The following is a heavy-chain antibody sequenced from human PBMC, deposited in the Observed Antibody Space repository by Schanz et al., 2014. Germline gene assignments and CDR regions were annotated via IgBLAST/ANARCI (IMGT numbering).Heavy chain of an antibody. D-gene: IGHD2-2*01. J-gene: IGHJ3*02. CDR2: FIPILDVG. V-gene: IGHV1-69*04. CDR1: GYTFSDSY. CDR3: ARGTMPGTFDI. Sequence: QVQVVQSGAEVKKPGASVKVSCKASGYTFSDSYVHWVRQAPGQGLEWVGRFIPILDVGNYAQQFQGRVTFTADKSTSTAYMELSSLRYEDTALYYCARGTMPGTFDIWGQGTMVTVSS.